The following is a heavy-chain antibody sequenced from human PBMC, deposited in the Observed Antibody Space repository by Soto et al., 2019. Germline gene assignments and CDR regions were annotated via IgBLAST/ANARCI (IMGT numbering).Heavy chain of an antibody. CDR2: INHSGST. J-gene: IGHJ5*02. Sequence: SETLSLTCAVYGGSFSGYYWSWIRQPPGKGLEWIGEINHSGSTNYNPSLKSRVTISVDTSKNQFSLKLSSVTAADTAVYYCARGHQTYYDFWSGYYTGWFDPWGQGTLVTVSS. D-gene: IGHD3-3*01. CDR1: GGSFSGYY. V-gene: IGHV4-34*01. CDR3: ARGHQTYYDFWSGYYTGWFDP.